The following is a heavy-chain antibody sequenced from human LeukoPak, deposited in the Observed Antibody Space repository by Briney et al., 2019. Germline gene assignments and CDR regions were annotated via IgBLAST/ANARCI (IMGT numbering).Heavy chain of an antibody. V-gene: IGHV3-7*01. CDR1: GFTFSSYW. J-gene: IGHJ4*02. Sequence: GGSLRLSCAASGFTFSSYWMSWVRQAPGKGRQGWANIKQDGSEKYYVDSVKGRFTISRDNSKNSLYLQMNSLRAEDTAVYYCARDPYDILTGYSYFDYWGQGTLVTVSS. D-gene: IGHD3-9*01. CDR2: IKQDGSEK. CDR3: ARDPYDILTGYSYFDY.